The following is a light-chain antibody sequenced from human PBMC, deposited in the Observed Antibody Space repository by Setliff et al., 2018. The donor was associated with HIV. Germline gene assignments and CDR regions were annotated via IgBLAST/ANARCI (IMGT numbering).Light chain of an antibody. V-gene: IGLV2-14*02. J-gene: IGLJ1*01. Sequence: QSALAQPASVSGSPGQAITISCTGNNSDIGTYDLVSWYQQHPGRAPKLTIFEVKRRPSGVSNRFSGSKSGNTASLTISGLQAEDEAECYCSSYTSSSTYVFGSGTKVTVL. CDR1: NSDIGTYDL. CDR2: EVK. CDR3: SSYTSSSTYV.